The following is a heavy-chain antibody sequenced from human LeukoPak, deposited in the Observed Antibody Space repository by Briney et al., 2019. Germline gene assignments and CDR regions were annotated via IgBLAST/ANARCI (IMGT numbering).Heavy chain of an antibody. J-gene: IGHJ6*02. CDR1: GDSVSSNIAA. V-gene: IGHV6-1*01. CDR3: SRDQDGMDV. D-gene: IGHD2-15*01. CDR2: TYYRSRWYN. Sequence: SQTLSLTCAISGDSVSSNIAAWNWIRQSPSRGLEWLGRTYYRSRWYNDYAASVRSRLIINPDTSKNQFSLHLNSMTPEDTAVYFCSRDQDGMDVWGQGTTVTVSS.